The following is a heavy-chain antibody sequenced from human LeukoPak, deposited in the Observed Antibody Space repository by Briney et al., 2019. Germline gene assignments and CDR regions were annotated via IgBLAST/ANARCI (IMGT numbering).Heavy chain of an antibody. J-gene: IGHJ4*02. Sequence: PGGSLRHSCAASGFTFTNFEMNWVRQAPGKGLEWVSYISYSGSTTSYADSVKGRFTISRDNAKNSPYLQMNSLRDEDTAVYYCARDPGLDYWGQGTLVTVSS. CDR1: GFTFTNFE. CDR2: ISYSGSTT. CDR3: ARDPGLDY. V-gene: IGHV3-48*03.